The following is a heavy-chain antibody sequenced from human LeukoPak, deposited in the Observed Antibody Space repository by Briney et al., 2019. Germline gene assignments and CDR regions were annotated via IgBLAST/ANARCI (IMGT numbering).Heavy chain of an antibody. D-gene: IGHD2-15*01. CDR3: AGHVKVVVAATLGNYYGMDV. CDR1: GYSFTSYW. V-gene: IGHV5-51*01. J-gene: IGHJ6*02. CDR2: IYPGDSDT. Sequence: GESLKISCKGSGYSFTSYWIGWVRQMPGKGLEWMGIIYPGDSDTRYSPSFQGQVTISADKSISTAYLQWSSLKASDTAMYYCAGHVKVVVAATLGNYYGMDVWGQGTTVTVSS.